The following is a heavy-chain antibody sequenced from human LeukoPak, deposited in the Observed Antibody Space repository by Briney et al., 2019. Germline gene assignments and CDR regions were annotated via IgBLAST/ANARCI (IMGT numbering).Heavy chain of an antibody. V-gene: IGHV3-7*01. J-gene: IGHJ4*02. CDR1: GFTFSSYW. D-gene: IGHD1-26*01. CDR3: ARDKIVGATYFDY. Sequence: PGGSLRLSCAASGFTFSSYWMSWVRQAPGKGLEGVANIKQDVSEIYYVDSVKVRFTISRDNTKNSLYLQMNSLRAEDTAVYYCARDKIVGATYFDYWGQGTLVTVSS. CDR2: IKQDVSEI.